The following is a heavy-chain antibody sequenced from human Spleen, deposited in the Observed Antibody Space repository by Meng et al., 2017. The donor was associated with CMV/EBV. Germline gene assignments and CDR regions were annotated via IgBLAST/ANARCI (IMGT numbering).Heavy chain of an antibody. Sequence: GESLKISCAASGFTFNSYGMHWVRQAPGKGLEWVAVICYDGNNKYYADSVKGRFTISRDNSKNTLYLQVISLTTEDTGIYFCAKDPVTASYSYYGMDIWGQGTTVTVSS. J-gene: IGHJ6*02. D-gene: IGHD2-21*02. CDR1: GFTFNSYG. CDR3: AKDPVTASYSYYGMDI. CDR2: ICYDGNNK. V-gene: IGHV3-30*02.